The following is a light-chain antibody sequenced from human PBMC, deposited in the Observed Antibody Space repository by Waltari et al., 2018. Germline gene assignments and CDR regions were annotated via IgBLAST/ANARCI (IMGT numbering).Light chain of an antibody. V-gene: IGLV2-14*03. Sequence: QSALTQPASVPGSPGRSITIPCPGTSSDVGGYNQVSWYQQHPGKAPNLMIYDVSNRPSGVSNRFSGSKSGNTASLTISGLQAEDEADYYCSSYISSSTLELFGGGTSLTVL. CDR1: SSDVGGYNQ. J-gene: IGLJ2*01. CDR3: SSYISSSTLEL. CDR2: DVS.